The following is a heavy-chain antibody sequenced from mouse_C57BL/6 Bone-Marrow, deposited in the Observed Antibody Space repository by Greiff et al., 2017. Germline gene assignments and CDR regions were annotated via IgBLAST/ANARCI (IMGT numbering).Heavy chain of an antibody. D-gene: IGHD4-1*01. Sequence: EVQRVESGGGLVQPKGSLKLSCAASGFSFNTYAMNWVRQAPGKGLEWVARIRSKSNNYATYYADSVKDRFTISRDDSESMLYLQMNKLKTEDTAMYYCVRPLLGAMDYGCQGTSVTVS. J-gene: IGHJ4*01. CDR3: VRPLLGAMDY. V-gene: IGHV10-1*01. CDR1: GFSFNTYA. CDR2: IRSKSNNYAT.